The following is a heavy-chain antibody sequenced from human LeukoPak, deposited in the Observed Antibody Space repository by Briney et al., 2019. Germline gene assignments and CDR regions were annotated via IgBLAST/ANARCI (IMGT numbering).Heavy chain of an antibody. Sequence: PGGSLRLSCAASGFTFSSYEMNWVRQAPGKGLEWVSYISSSGSIIYYADSVKGRFTISRDNAKNSLYLQMNSLRAEDTAVYYCARAPLTYYYGSGSYYWGGFDYWGQGTLVTVSS. CDR1: GFTFSSYE. CDR3: ARAPLTYYYGSGSYYWGGFDY. J-gene: IGHJ4*02. D-gene: IGHD3-10*01. V-gene: IGHV3-48*03. CDR2: ISSSGSII.